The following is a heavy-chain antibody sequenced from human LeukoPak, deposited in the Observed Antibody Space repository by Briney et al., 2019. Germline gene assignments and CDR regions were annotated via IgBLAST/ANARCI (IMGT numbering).Heavy chain of an antibody. Sequence: QSGGSLRLSCAASGFTLSRFWMRWVRQAPGKGLEWVANIKPDGREKYYVDSVKGRFTISRDNAKNSLYLQMNSLRAEDTAVYYCASSQWASVAHNYWGQGALVTVSS. CDR3: ASSQWASVAHNY. CDR2: IKPDGREK. CDR1: GFTLSRFW. J-gene: IGHJ4*02. D-gene: IGHD6-19*01. V-gene: IGHV3-7*01.